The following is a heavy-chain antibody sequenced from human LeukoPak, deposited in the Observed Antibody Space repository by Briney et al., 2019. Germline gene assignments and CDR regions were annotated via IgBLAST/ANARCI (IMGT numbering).Heavy chain of an antibody. J-gene: IGHJ4*02. Sequence: GGSLRLSCAASGFTFSSYAMSWVRQAPGKGLEWVSAISGSGGSTYYADSVKGRFPISRDNSKNTLYLPLNSLRAEDTAVYYCAKDGYSYGDSTGYFDYWGQGTLVTVSS. CDR1: GFTFSSYA. CDR2: ISGSGGST. V-gene: IGHV3-23*01. D-gene: IGHD5-18*01. CDR3: AKDGYSYGDSTGYFDY.